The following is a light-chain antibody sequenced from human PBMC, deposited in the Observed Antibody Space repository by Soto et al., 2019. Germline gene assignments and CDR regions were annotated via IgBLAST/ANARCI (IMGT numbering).Light chain of an antibody. Sequence: DVVMTQSPLSLPVTLGQPASISCRSSQSLVFSDGNTYLSWIQQRPGQSPRRLIYKVSNRDSGVPDRFSGSGSVTDFTLKISRVEAEDVGVYYCMQGTHWPPYTFGQGTKLEIK. CDR1: QSLVFSDGNTY. J-gene: IGKJ2*01. V-gene: IGKV2-30*01. CDR2: KVS. CDR3: MQGTHWPPYT.